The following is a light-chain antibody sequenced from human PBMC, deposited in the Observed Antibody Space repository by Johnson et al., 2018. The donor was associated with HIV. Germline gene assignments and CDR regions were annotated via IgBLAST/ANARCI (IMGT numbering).Light chain of an antibody. CDR2: ENN. CDR3: GTWDSSLGASYV. CDR1: SSTIGNNY. Sequence: QSVLTQSPSVSAAPGQKVTISCSGSSSTIGNNYVSWYQLLPGTAPKLLIYENNERPSGIPDRFSGSRSGTSATLGITGLQTGDEADYYCGTWDSSLGASYVFGTGTKVTVL. J-gene: IGLJ1*01. V-gene: IGLV1-51*02.